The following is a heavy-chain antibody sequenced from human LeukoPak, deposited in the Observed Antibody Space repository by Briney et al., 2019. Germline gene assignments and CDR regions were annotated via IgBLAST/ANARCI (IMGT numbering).Heavy chain of an antibody. Sequence: TGGSLRLSCSASGFTFTTYGMNWVRQAPGKGLEWVSGIGGSGTRTYYADSVEGRFTISRDNSKNTLYLQMNSLRDEDTAVYYCAKDSHWILFDDWGQGTLVTVSS. CDR1: GFTFTTYG. CDR2: IGGSGTRT. J-gene: IGHJ4*02. V-gene: IGHV3-23*01. CDR3: AKDSHWILFDD. D-gene: IGHD2-2*03.